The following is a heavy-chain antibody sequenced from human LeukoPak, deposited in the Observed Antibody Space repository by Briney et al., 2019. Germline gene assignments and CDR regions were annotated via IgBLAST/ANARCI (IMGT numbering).Heavy chain of an antibody. CDR3: ARHPSLTYCSGGTCWFDS. J-gene: IGHJ5*01. CDR2: IYDSGST. V-gene: IGHV4-39*01. CDR1: GGSISSRSYY. Sequence: SETLSLTCTVSGGSISSRSYYWGWIRQPPGKGLEWIGSIYDSGSTWRNPSLKSRVTISADTSKNQFSLKLSSVTAADTAVYYCARHPSLTYCSGGTCWFDSWGQGTLVTVSS. D-gene: IGHD2-15*01.